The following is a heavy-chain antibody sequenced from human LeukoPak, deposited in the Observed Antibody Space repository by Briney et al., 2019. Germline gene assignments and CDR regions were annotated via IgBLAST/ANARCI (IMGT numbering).Heavy chain of an antibody. D-gene: IGHD3-10*01. CDR3: ARDEIMVRGVIITPSPD. CDR2: INPNSGGT. V-gene: IGHV1-2*02. J-gene: IGHJ4*02. CDR1: GYTFTGYY. Sequence: GASVKVSCKASGYTFTGYYMHWVRQAPGQGLEWMGWINPNSGGTNYAQKFRGRVTMTRDTSISTAYMELSRLRSDDTAVYYCARDEIMVRGVIITPSPDWGQGTLVTVSS.